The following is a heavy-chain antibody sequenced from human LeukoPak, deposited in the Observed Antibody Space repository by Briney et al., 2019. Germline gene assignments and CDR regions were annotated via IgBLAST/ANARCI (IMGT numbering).Heavy chain of an antibody. CDR1: GYTFTGYY. V-gene: IGHV1-2*02. CDR3: ARESIVGATTLDY. CDR2: INPNSGGT. J-gene: IGHJ4*02. Sequence: ASVKVSCKASGYTFTGYYMHWVGHAPGQGLEWMGWINPNSGGTNYAQKFQGRVTMTRDTSISTAYMELSRLRSDDTAVYYCARESIVGATTLDYWGQGTLVTVSS. D-gene: IGHD1-26*01.